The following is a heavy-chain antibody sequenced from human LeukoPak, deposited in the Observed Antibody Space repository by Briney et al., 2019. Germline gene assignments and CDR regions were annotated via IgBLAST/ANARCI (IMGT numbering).Heavy chain of an antibody. CDR3: ARDRTNRYYFDY. Sequence: ASVKVSCKASGYTFTGYYMHWVRQAPGQGLEWMGWINPNSGGTNYAQKFQGRVTMTRDTSISTAYMELSRLRSDDTAVYYCARDRTNRYYFDYWGQGTLVTVSS. CDR2: INPNSGGT. J-gene: IGHJ4*02. V-gene: IGHV1-2*02. D-gene: IGHD1-14*01. CDR1: GYTFTGYY.